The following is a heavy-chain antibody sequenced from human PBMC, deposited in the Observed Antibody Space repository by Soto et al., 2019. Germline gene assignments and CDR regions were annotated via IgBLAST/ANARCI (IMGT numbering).Heavy chain of an antibody. J-gene: IGHJ4*02. Sequence: QVQLVQSGAEVKKPGASVKVSCKASGYTFTSYGISWVRQAPGQGLERMGWISADNGNTHYAQALQRRVTRTTDTSTSTAYMELRRLRSDDTAVYSCRRDEWVTPLVGYWGEGTLGTVSS. CDR1: GYTFTSYG. CDR3: RRDEWVTPLVGY. V-gene: IGHV1-18*04. CDR2: ISADNGNT. D-gene: IGHD2-21*02.